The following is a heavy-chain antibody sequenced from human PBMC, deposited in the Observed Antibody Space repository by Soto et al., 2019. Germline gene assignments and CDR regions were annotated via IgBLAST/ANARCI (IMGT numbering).Heavy chain of an antibody. D-gene: IGHD2-15*01. Sequence: ASVKVSCKASGYTFTSYGISWVRQAPGQGLEWMGWISAYNGNTNYAQKLQGRVTMTTDTSTSTAYMELRSLRSDDTAVYYCARDVVTRWYYYYYGMDVWGQGTTVTV. CDR2: ISAYNGNT. J-gene: IGHJ6*02. CDR1: GYTFTSYG. CDR3: ARDVVTRWYYYYYGMDV. V-gene: IGHV1-18*01.